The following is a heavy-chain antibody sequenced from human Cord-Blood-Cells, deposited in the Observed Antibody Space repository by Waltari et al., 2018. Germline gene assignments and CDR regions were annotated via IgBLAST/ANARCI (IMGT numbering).Heavy chain of an antibody. D-gene: IGHD7-27*01. CDR3: ARANWGSGHDY. CDR1: GYTFTVYY. V-gene: IGHV1-2*06. J-gene: IGHJ4*02. Sequence: QAQMLQSGAGVKKHGASLKVSCKASGYTFTVYYMHRVRQAPGQGLEWMGRINPNSGGTNYAQKFQGRVTMTRDTSISTAYMELSRLRSDDTAVYYCARANWGSGHDYWGQGTLVTVSS. CDR2: INPNSGGT.